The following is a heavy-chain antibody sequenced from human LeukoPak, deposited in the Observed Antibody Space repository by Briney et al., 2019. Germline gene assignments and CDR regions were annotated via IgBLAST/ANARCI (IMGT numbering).Heavy chain of an antibody. V-gene: IGHV3-23*01. Sequence: GGSLRLSCVASGFTFNNYAMNWVRQAPGRGVEWVIAISGSGHSRQYLDSVKGRFTISRDNAKNTLYLQMNSLRAEDTAVYYWAKGHYMDVWGKGTTVTVSS. CDR3: AKGHYMDV. CDR2: ISGSGHSR. J-gene: IGHJ6*03. CDR1: GFTFNNYA.